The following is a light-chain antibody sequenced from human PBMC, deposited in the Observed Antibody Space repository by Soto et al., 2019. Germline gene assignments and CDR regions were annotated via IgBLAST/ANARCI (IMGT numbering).Light chain of an antibody. CDR3: QSYDGTLTGVI. J-gene: IGLJ2*01. CDR1: SSNIGAGYD. Sequence: SVLTQPRSVSGAPGQSVTISCTGTSSNIGAGYDIHWYQQPPGTAPKLVIYNNHNRPSGVPDRFSGSKSGTSGSLAITGLQAEDEADYFCQSYDGTLTGVIFGGGTKLTVL. V-gene: IGLV1-40*01. CDR2: NNH.